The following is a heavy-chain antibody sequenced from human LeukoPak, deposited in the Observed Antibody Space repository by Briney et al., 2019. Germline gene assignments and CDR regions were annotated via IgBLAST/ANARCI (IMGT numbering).Heavy chain of an antibody. CDR2: ISGSGGST. J-gene: IGHJ6*03. V-gene: IGHV3-23*01. CDR1: GFTFSSYG. Sequence: PGGTLRLSCAASGFTFSSYGMSWVRQAPGKGLEWVSAISGSGGSTNYADSVKGRFTISRDNSKNTLYLQMNSLRAEDTAVYYCAKDQEDVVVVAATHPSHMDVWGKGTTVTISS. D-gene: IGHD2-15*01. CDR3: AKDQEDVVVVAATHPSHMDV.